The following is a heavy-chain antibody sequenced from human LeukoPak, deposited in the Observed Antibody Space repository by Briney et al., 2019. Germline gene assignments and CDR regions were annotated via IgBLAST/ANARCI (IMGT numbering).Heavy chain of an antibody. CDR3: AREGHQLVTTTNWFDP. Sequence: GGSLRLSCAASGFTFSDYHMSWIRQAPGKGLEWVSYISSGSDYTHYADSVKGRFTISRDNAKNSLYLQMNSLTVEDTAVYYCAREGHQLVTTTNWFDPWGQGTLVTVSS. D-gene: IGHD6-13*01. CDR2: ISSGSDYT. V-gene: IGHV3-11*05. J-gene: IGHJ5*02. CDR1: GFTFSDYH.